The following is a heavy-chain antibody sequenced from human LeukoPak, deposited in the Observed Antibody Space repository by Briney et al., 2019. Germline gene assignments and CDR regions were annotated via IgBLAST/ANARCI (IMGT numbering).Heavy chain of an antibody. CDR1: GFTFSDYY. CDR2: ISSSGSTI. Sequence: GGSLRLSCAASGFTFSDYYMSWIRQAPGKGLEWVSYISSSGSTIYYADSVKGRFTISRDNAKNSLYLQMNSLRAEDTAVYYCARVFRYSSGWKPFDIWGQGTMVTVSS. CDR3: ARVFRYSSGWKPFDI. D-gene: IGHD6-19*01. J-gene: IGHJ3*02. V-gene: IGHV3-11*01.